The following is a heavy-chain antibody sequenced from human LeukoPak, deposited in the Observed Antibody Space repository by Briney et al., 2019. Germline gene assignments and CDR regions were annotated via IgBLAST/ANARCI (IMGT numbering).Heavy chain of an antibody. D-gene: IGHD6-13*01. J-gene: IGHJ4*02. CDR1: GGSISSSSYY. V-gene: IGHV4-39*07. CDR2: IYYSGST. Sequence: SETLSLTCTVSGGSISSSSYYWGWIRQPPGKGLEWIGSIYYSGSTYYNPSLKSRVTISVDTSKNQFSLKLSSVTAADTAVYYCAREPVAGSSSWYYFDYWGQGTLVTVSS. CDR3: AREPVAGSSSWYYFDY.